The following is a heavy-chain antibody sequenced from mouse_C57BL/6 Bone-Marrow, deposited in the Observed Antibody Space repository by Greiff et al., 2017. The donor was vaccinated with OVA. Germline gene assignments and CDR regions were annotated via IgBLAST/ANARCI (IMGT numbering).Heavy chain of an antibody. V-gene: IGHV1-76*01. D-gene: IGHD4-1*01. CDR3: ARRDWGWYFDV. J-gene: IGHJ1*03. CDR1: GYTFTDYY. CDR2: IYPGSGNT. Sequence: QVQLQQSGAELVRPGASVKLSCKASGYTFTDYYINWVKQRPGQGLEWIARIYPGSGNTYYNEKFKGKATLTAEKSSSTAYMQLSSLTSEDSAVYFCARRDWGWYFDVWGTGTTVTVSS.